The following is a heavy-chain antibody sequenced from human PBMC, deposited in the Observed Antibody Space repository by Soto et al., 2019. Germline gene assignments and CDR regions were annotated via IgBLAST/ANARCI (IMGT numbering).Heavy chain of an antibody. V-gene: IGHV3-23*01. CDR1: RLTVSGYA. CDR2: ISGSGGRT. CDR3: AKRAQIYDPGYYFDF. J-gene: IGHJ4*02. D-gene: IGHD5-12*01. Sequence: HGRFLTLCSASSRLTVSGYAMSWVQKGQGKGLEWVSTISGSGGRTFYADSVKGRFTISRDNSKNTLSLQMNSLRAEDTAVYYCAKRAQIYDPGYYFDFWGQGTPVTVSS.